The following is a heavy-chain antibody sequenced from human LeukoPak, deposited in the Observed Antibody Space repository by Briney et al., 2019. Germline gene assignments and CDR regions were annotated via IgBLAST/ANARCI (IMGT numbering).Heavy chain of an antibody. D-gene: IGHD6-19*01. CDR2: ISSTSSTI. J-gene: IGHJ4*02. V-gene: IGHV3-48*04. CDR1: GFTFSSFS. Sequence: GGSLRFSCVASGFTFSSFSMDWVRRAPGKGLEWGSYISSTSSTIYYADSVQGRFTSSRDNAKNSLYLQMNRLTAEDTAVYFCARDRSAVAAHDYFDYWGQGTLVTVSA. CDR3: ARDRSAVAAHDYFDY.